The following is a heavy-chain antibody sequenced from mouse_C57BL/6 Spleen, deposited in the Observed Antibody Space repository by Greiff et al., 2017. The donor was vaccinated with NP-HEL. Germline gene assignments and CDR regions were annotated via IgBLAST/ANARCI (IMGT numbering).Heavy chain of an antibody. J-gene: IGHJ1*03. CDR3: AKGSSDWYFDV. D-gene: IGHD1-1*01. CDR2: INPGSGGT. CDR1: GYAFTNYL. V-gene: IGHV1-54*01. Sequence: VKLMESGAELVRPGTSVKVSCKASGYAFTNYLIEWVKQRPGQGLEWIGVINPGSGGTNYNEKFKGKATLTADKSSSTAYMQLSSLTSEDSAVYFCAKGSSDWYFDVWGTGTTVTVS.